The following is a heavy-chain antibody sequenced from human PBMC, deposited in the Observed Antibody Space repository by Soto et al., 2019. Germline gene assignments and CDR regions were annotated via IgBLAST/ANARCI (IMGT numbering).Heavy chain of an antibody. J-gene: IGHJ4*02. CDR3: ASAAVTGTAGLDF. CDR2: INPNSGGT. CDR1: GYTFSGFY. D-gene: IGHD6-19*01. V-gene: IGHV1-2*02. Sequence: GASVKVSCKASGYTFSGFYMHWVRQAPGQGLEWMGWINPNSGGTKSAEKFQGRVTMTRGTSISTAYMELSRLTSDDTAVYYCASAAVTGTAGLDFWGQGTQVNVSS.